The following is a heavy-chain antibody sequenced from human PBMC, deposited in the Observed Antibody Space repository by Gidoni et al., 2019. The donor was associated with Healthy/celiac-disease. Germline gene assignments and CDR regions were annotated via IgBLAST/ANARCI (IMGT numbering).Heavy chain of an antibody. CDR1: GFTFSSSA. CDR2: ISGSGGST. D-gene: IGHD6-19*01. Sequence: EVQLLESGGGLVQPGGSLTLTCAASGFTFSSSAMSWVRQAPGKGLEWVAAISGSGGSTYYADSVKCRFTISRDNSKNTLYLQMNSLRAEDTAVYYCAKVTVAGPFDYWGQGTLVTVSS. J-gene: IGHJ4*02. V-gene: IGHV3-23*01. CDR3: AKVTVAGPFDY.